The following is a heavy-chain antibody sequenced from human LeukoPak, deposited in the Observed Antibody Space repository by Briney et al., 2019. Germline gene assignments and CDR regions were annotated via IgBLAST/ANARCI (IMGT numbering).Heavy chain of an antibody. CDR2: INPSGGST. CDR3: AREGYGDYGLGPFYYYGMDV. V-gene: IGHV1-46*01. J-gene: IGHJ6*02. D-gene: IGHD4-17*01. Sequence: ASVKVSCKASGYTFTSYYMHWVRQAPGQGLEWMGIINPSGGSTSYAQKFQGRVTMTRDTSTSTVYMELSSLRSEDTAVYYCAREGYGDYGLGPFYYYGMDVWGQGTTVTVSS. CDR1: GYTFTSYY.